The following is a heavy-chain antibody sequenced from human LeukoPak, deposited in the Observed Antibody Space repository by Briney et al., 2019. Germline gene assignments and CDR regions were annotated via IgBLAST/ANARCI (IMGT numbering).Heavy chain of an antibody. CDR1: GFTFSSYG. Sequence: GGSLRLSCAASGFTFSSYGMHWVRQAPGKGLEWVAVIWYDGSNKYYADSVKGRFTISRDNSKNTLYLQMNSLRAEDTAVYYCARGPSFGFLEWLLEYYFDYWGQGTLVTVSS. D-gene: IGHD3-3*01. CDR2: IWYDGSNK. J-gene: IGHJ4*02. CDR3: ARGPSFGFLEWLLEYYFDY. V-gene: IGHV3-33*01.